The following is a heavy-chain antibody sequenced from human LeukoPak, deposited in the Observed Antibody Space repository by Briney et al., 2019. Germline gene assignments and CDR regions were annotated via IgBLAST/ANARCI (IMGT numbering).Heavy chain of an antibody. CDR3: AREEHDYYYYYMDV. CDR2: IWYDGSNK. Sequence: GRSLRLSCAASGFTFSSYGMHWVRQAPGKGLEWVAVIWYDGSNKYYADSVKGRFTISRDNSKNTLYLQTNSLRAEDTAVYYCAREEHDYYYYYMDVWGKGTTVTVSS. V-gene: IGHV3-33*01. CDR1: GFTFSSYG. D-gene: IGHD1/OR15-1a*01. J-gene: IGHJ6*03.